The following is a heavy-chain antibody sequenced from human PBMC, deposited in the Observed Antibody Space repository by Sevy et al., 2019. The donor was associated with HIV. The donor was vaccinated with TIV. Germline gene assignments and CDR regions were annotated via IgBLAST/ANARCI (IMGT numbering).Heavy chain of an antibody. CDR3: ARAAAEYYYGMDV. D-gene: IGHD6-25*01. CDR2: IYYSGMT. J-gene: IGHJ6*02. Sequence: SETLSLTCTVSGGSISGYYWSWIRQSPGRGLEWIGYIYYSGMTNYNPSLKSLITISDDTSKNQFSLKLNSVTAADTAVYYCARAAAEYYYGMDVWGQGTKVTVSS. V-gene: IGHV4-59*01. CDR1: GGSISGYY.